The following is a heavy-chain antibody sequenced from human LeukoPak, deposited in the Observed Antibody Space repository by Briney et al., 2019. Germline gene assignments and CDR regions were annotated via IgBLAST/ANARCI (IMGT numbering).Heavy chain of an antibody. CDR1: GYTFTSYD. CDR2: MNPNSGNT. D-gene: IGHD3-10*01. J-gene: IGHJ5*02. Sequence: GASVKVSCNASGYTFTSYDINWVRQATGQGLEWMGWMNPNSGNTGYAQTFQGRVTMTRNTSISTAYMELSSLKSEDTAVYYCARGTYYYGSASPSESTWFDPWGQGTLVTVSS. CDR3: ARGTYYYGSASPSESTWFDP. V-gene: IGHV1-8*01.